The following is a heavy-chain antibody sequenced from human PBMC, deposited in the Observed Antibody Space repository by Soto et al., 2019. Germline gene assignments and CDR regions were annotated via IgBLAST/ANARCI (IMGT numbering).Heavy chain of an antibody. V-gene: IGHV1-8*01. CDR2: MNPNSGNT. Sequence: ASVKVSCKASGYTFTSYDINWVRQATGQGLEWMGWMNPNSGNTGYAQKFQGRVTMTRNTSISTAYMELSSLTSEDTAIYYCATEALCGYDCYSIHFHPWGQGTLVTVSS. CDR1: GYTFTSYD. CDR3: ATEALCGYDCYSIHFHP. J-gene: IGHJ1*01. D-gene: IGHD2-21*02.